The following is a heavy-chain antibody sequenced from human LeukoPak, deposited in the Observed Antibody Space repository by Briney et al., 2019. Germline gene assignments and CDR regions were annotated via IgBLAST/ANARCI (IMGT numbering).Heavy chain of an antibody. V-gene: IGHV3-48*03. D-gene: IGHD2-15*01. J-gene: IGHJ5*02. CDR1: GFPFSSYE. Sequence: GGSLRLSCAASGFPFSSYEMNWVRQAPGQGLEWVSYISSSGSTIYYADSVKGRFTIARDNAKNSLYLQMNSLRAEDTAVYYGARAFVVGSGGSRYTGWFDPWGQGTLVTVSS. CDR2: ISSSGSTI. CDR3: ARAFVVGSGGSRYTGWFDP.